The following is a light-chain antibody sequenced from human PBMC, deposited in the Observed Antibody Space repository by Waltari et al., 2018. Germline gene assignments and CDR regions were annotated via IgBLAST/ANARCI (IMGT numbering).Light chain of an antibody. J-gene: IGKJ1*01. Sequence: DIQMTQSPSTLSASVGDRVTITCRASQSIDSWLAWYQQKPGKAPNLLIYKASILHSGVPSRFSGRGSGTEFTLTISNLQPDDFAAYYCQQYHSSSRTFGQGTNVEMK. CDR3: QQYHSSSRT. V-gene: IGKV1-5*03. CDR2: KAS. CDR1: QSIDSW.